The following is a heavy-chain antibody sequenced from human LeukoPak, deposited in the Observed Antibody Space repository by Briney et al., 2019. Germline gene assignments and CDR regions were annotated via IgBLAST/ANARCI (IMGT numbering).Heavy chain of an antibody. CDR2: ILWNSGDM. D-gene: IGHD6-13*01. CDR1: GFAFDDYG. J-gene: IGHJ5*01. V-gene: IGHV3-9*01. CDR3: AKDSLAAAGWFDS. Sequence: SRSLRLSCAASGFAFDDYGMHWVRQAPGKGLEWVSGILWNSGDMGYADSVQGRFTISRDNAKNSLYLQMNSLRPEDTALYYCAKDSLAAAGWFDSWGQGTLVTVSS.